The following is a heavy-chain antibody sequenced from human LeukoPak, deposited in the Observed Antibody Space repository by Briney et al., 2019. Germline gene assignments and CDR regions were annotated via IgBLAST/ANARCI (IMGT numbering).Heavy chain of an antibody. D-gene: IGHD3-22*01. V-gene: IGHV4-4*07. J-gene: IGHJ4*02. Sequence: SETLSLTCTVSGGSISSYYWSWIRQPAGKGLEWIGRIYTSGSTNYNPSLKSRVTMSVDMSKNQFSLKQSSVTAADTAVYYCAREGYDSSGYSLFDYWGQGTLVTVSS. CDR3: AREGYDSSGYSLFDY. CDR1: GGSISSYY. CDR2: IYTSGST.